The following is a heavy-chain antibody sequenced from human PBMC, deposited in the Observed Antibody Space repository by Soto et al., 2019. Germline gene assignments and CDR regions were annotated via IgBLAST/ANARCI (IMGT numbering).Heavy chain of an antibody. CDR2: IWYDGSNK. Sequence: GGSLRLSCAASGFTFSSYGMHWVRQAPGKGLEWVAVIWYDGSNKYYADSVKGRFTISRDNSKNTLYLQMNSLRAEDTAVYYCARAPDGYAFEFIDYWGQGTLVTVSS. CDR1: GFTFSSYG. CDR3: ARAPDGYAFEFIDY. D-gene: IGHD5-12*01. V-gene: IGHV3-33*01. J-gene: IGHJ4*02.